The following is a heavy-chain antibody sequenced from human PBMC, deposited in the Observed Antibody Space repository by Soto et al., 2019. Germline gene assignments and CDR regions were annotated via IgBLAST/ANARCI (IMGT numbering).Heavy chain of an antibody. CDR1: GYRKTGSS. V-gene: IGHV1-2*02. D-gene: IGHD1-26*01. CDR3: ARDIDSEALDI. Sequence: AKLPWKARGYRKTGSSRWWLQQATGQGLEWMGWISPNRGGTNYAQKFQGRVTMTRDTSISTAYMELSRLRSDDTAVYDCARDIDSEALDIWGQGTMVTGSS. J-gene: IGHJ3*02. CDR2: ISPNRGGT.